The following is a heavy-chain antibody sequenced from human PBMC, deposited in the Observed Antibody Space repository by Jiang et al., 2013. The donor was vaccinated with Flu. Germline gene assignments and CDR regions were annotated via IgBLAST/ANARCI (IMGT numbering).Heavy chain of an antibody. V-gene: IGHV1-18*01. D-gene: IGHD3-9*01. CDR2: ISAYNGDT. CDR3: AILISTLTTVDY. Sequence: YGISWVRQAPGQGLEWMGLISAYNGDTNYAQKLRGRVTMTTDTSTSTAYMELRSLTSDDTAVYYCAILISTLTTVDYWGQGTLVTVSS. CDR1: YG. J-gene: IGHJ4*02.